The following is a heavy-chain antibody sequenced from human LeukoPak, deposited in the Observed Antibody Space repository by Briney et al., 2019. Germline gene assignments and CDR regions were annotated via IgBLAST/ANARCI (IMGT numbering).Heavy chain of an antibody. CDR3: AREVDSSGWWGNIDY. Sequence: RSGGSLRLSCAASGFTFSSYSMNWVRQAPGKGLEWVSSISSSSSYIYYADSVKGRFTISRDNAKNSLYLQMNSLRAEDTAVYSWAREVDSSGWWGNIDYWGQGTLVTVSS. CDR1: GFTFSSYS. CDR2: ISSSSSYI. J-gene: IGHJ4*02. V-gene: IGHV3-21*01. D-gene: IGHD6-19*01.